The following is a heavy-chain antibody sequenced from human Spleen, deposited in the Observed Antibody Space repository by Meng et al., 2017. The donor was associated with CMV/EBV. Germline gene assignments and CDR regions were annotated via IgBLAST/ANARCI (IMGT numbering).Heavy chain of an antibody. D-gene: IGHD3-10*01. Sequence: LSRTCAVYGGSFSGYYGSWIRQPPGKGLEWIGEINHSGSTNYNPSLKSRVTISVDTSKNQFSLKLSSVTAADTAVYYCARGRRGWFDPWGQGTLVTVSS. CDR2: INHSGST. J-gene: IGHJ5*02. CDR1: GGSFSGYY. CDR3: ARGRRGWFDP. V-gene: IGHV4-34*01.